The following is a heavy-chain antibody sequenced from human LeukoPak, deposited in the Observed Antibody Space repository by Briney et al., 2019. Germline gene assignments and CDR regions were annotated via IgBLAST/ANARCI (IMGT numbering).Heavy chain of an antibody. CDR2: TSGSGNAK. D-gene: IGHD2/OR15-2a*01. CDR3: ARDYVYAFDY. Sequence: PGGSLRLSCAASGFIFSSYSMNWVRQAPGKGLEWVSYTSGSGNAKHYTDSVKGRFTISRDNAKNALYLQMNSLRAEDTAVYFCARDYVYAFDYWGQGTLVTVSS. CDR1: GFIFSSYS. J-gene: IGHJ4*02. V-gene: IGHV3-48*01.